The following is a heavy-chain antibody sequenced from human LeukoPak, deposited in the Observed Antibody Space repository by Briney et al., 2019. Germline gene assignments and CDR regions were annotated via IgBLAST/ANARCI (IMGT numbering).Heavy chain of an antibody. CDR1: GGSISSSSYY. CDR2: IYYSGST. Sequence: SETLSLTCTVSGGSISSSSYYWGWLRQPPGKGLEWIGSIYYSGSTYYNPSLKSRVTISVDTSKNQFSLKLSSVTAADTAVYYCARCYGDYDLYFDYWGQGTLVTVSS. J-gene: IGHJ4*02. D-gene: IGHD4-17*01. V-gene: IGHV4-39*07. CDR3: ARCYGDYDLYFDY.